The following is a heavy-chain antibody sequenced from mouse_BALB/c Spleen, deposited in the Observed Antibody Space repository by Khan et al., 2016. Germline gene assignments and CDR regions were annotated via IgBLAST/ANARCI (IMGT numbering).Heavy chain of an antibody. V-gene: IGHV6-6*01. CDR2: IRTKADDHAT. J-gene: IGHJ2*01. Sequence: EVKLEESGGGLVQPGGSMKLSCAASGFTFSDTWMDWVRQSPEKGLEWVAEIRTKADDHATYYPESVKGRFTISRDDSKSSVYLQMNILRAEDTAIYYCTRHGYFDYWGQGTTLTVSS. CDR1: GFTFSDTW. CDR3: TRHGYFDY.